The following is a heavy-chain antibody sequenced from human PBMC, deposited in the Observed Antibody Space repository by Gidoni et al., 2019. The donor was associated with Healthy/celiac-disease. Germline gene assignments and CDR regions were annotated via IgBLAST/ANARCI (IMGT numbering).Heavy chain of an antibody. Sequence: QVQLQESGPGLVKPSETLSLTCTVSGGSISSYYWSWIRQPPGTGLEWIGYIYYSGSTNYNPSLKSRVTISVDTSKNQFSLKLSSVTAADTAVYYCARDRLGYFDYWGQGTLVTVSS. V-gene: IGHV4-59*01. CDR2: IYYSGST. J-gene: IGHJ4*02. CDR3: ARDRLGYFDY. D-gene: IGHD3-16*01. CDR1: GGSISSYY.